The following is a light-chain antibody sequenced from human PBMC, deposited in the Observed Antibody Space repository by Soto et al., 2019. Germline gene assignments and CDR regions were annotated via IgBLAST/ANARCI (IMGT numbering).Light chain of an antibody. J-gene: IGKJ3*01. Sequence: DIQMTKSPSSLSASVGDSVTITCRASQGISTYLAWYQQKPGKVPKLLISAASTLHSGVPSRFSGSGSGTDFTLTISSLQPEDVATYYCQKYNSAPPTVGPGTKVDIK. CDR1: QGISTY. V-gene: IGKV1-27*01. CDR2: AAS. CDR3: QKYNSAPPT.